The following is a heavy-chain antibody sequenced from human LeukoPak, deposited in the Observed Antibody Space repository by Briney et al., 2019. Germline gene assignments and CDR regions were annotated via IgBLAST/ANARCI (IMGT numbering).Heavy chain of an antibody. CDR2: INPNSGGT. V-gene: IGHV1-2*02. D-gene: IGHD3-10*01. CDR3: ARDWALNYGSGSFDY. Sequence: ASVKVSCKASGYTFTGYYMHWVRQAPGQGLEWMGWINPNSGGTNYAQKFQGRVTMTRDTSISTAYMELSRLRSEDTAVYYCARDWALNYGSGSFDYWGQGTLVTVSS. CDR1: GYTFTGYY. J-gene: IGHJ4*02.